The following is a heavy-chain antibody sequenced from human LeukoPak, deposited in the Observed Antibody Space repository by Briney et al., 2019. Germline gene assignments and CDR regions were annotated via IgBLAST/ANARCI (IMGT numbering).Heavy chain of an antibody. V-gene: IGHV3-7*01. CDR1: GFTLNRYK. J-gene: IGHJ4*02. CDR3: ARGGNLEN. CDR2: INEDGGER. D-gene: IGHD1-14*01. Sequence: GGSLRLSCAASGFTLNRYKMSWVRQAPGKGLEWVANINEDGGERPYVDSVKGRFTISRDNAKNSLYLQMNSLRAEDTAVYYCARGGNLENWGGGTLVTVSS.